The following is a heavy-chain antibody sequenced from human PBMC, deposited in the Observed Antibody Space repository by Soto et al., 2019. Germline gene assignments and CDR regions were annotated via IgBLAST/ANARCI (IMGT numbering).Heavy chain of an antibody. J-gene: IGHJ4*02. CDR3: ARVGGDDFGDSGGFDY. D-gene: IGHD4-17*01. CDR1: GGSIRDYF. V-gene: IGHV4-59*01. CDR2: IYYSGRT. Sequence: QVQLQESGPGLVKPSETLSLTCTVSGGSIRDYFWSWIRQPPGKGLEWIVYIYYSGRTNYNPSLKSRGSISVDTSKNHFSLQLRSVTAADTAVYYCARVGGDDFGDSGGFDYWGQGNLVTVSS.